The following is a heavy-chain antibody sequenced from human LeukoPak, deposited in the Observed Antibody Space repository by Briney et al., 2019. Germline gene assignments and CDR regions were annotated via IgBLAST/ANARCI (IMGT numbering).Heavy chain of an antibody. J-gene: IGHJ4*02. Sequence: SETLSLTCTVSGGSISSSSYYWGWIRQPPGKGLEWIGSIYYSGSTYYNPSLKSRVTISVDTSKNQFSLKLSSVTAADTAVYYCARGGYYDSSGYFFFVYWGQGTLVTVSS. D-gene: IGHD3-22*01. CDR1: GGSISSSSYY. V-gene: IGHV4-39*07. CDR3: ARGGYYDSSGYFFFVY. CDR2: IYYSGST.